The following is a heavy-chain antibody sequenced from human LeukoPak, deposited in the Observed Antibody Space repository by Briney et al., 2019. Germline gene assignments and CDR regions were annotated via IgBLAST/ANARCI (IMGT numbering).Heavy chain of an antibody. CDR2: IYYSGST. J-gene: IGHJ4*02. D-gene: IGHD6-19*01. Sequence: SETLSLTCTVSSGSISSYYWSWIRQPPGKGLEWIGYIYYSGSTNYNPSLKSRVTISVDTSKNQFSLKLSSVTAADTAVYYCARESYSSGWYDYWGQGSLVTVSS. CDR3: ARESYSSGWYDY. CDR1: SGSISSYY. V-gene: IGHV4-59*01.